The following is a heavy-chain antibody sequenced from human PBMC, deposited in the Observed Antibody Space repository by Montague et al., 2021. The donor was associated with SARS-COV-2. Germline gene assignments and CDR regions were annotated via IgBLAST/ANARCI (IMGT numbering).Heavy chain of an antibody. CDR1: GGSISSYY. V-gene: IGHV4-59*01. CDR2: VYYTEST. Sequence: SETLSLTCTVSGGSISSYYWSWIRQPPGKGLEWIGCVYYTESTKYNPSLKIRVTMSLDMPTNRFSLRLNSVTATDTAMYYCARAQNTCFIANCVNYFDFWGLGAQVPVPP. J-gene: IGHJ4*02. CDR3: ARAQNTCFIANCVNYFDF. D-gene: IGHD1-1*01.